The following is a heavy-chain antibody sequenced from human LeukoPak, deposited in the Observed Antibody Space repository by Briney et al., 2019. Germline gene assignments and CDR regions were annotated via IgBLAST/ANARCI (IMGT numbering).Heavy chain of an antibody. V-gene: IGHV4-39*07. CDR1: GGSISSSSYY. Sequence: SETLSLTCTVSGGSISSSSYYWGWIRQPPGKGLEWIGSFYYSGGTYYNPSLKSRVTISVDTSENQFSLKVSSVTAADTAVYYCARRRGNTSGFQGYYFDYWGQGTLVTVSS. CDR2: FYYSGGT. D-gene: IGHD6-19*01. CDR3: ARRRGNTSGFQGYYFDY. J-gene: IGHJ4*02.